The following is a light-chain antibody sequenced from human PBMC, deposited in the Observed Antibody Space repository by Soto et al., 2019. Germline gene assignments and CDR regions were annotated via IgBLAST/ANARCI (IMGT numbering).Light chain of an antibody. J-gene: IGLJ1*01. CDR2: GNT. CDR3: QSTSLSDFHL. Sequence: QSVLTQPPSVSAAPGQRVTISCSGSSSNIGVGSDVHWYQQPPGTAPKLLIFGNTKRPSGVPDRFSGSKSGSSASLAITGLQAEDEAPYYCQSTSLSDFHLFGTGTKSTVL. CDR1: SSNIGVGSD. V-gene: IGLV1-40*01.